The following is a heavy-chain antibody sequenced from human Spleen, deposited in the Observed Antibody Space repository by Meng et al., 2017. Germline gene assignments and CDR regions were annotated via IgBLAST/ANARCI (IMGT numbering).Heavy chain of an antibody. D-gene: IGHD3-16*01. CDR3: VRRINTYGGWFDP. V-gene: IGHV4-39*01. CDR2: IDYSGTT. CDR1: GGPISSNSYH. Sequence: QMQLQESGPGLVKPSETLSLTCTVSGGPISSNSYHWGWVRQPPGEGLEWIANIDYSGTTYYNPSLQSRVIISADTSNNQFSLKLTSVTAADTGAYYCVRRINTYGGWFDPWGQGILVTVSS. J-gene: IGHJ5*02.